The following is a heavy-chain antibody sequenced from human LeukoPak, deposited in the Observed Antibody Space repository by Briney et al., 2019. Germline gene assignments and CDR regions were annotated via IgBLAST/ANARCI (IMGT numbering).Heavy chain of an antibody. CDR2: IYYSGST. CDR1: GGSISSYY. V-gene: IGHV4-59*01. J-gene: IGHJ4*02. D-gene: IGHD3-22*01. Sequence: PSETLSLTCTVSGGSISSYYWSWIRQPPGKGLEGIGYIYYSGSTNYNPSLKSRVTISVDTSKNQFSLKLSSVTAADTAVYYCARDNYDSSGYLDYWGQGTLVTVSS. CDR3: ARDNYDSSGYLDY.